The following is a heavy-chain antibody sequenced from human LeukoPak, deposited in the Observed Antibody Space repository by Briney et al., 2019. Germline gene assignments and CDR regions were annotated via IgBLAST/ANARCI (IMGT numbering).Heavy chain of an antibody. D-gene: IGHD2-2*01. CDR1: GFTFSSYW. V-gene: IGHV3-7*01. CDR2: IKEDGSEK. CDR3: ARDGVRVGYCSSTSCYSVYFDY. J-gene: IGHJ4*02. Sequence: GGSLRLSCTASGFTFSSYWMSWVRQAPGKGLEWVANIKEDGSEKYYVDSVKGRFTISRDNAKNSLYLQMNSLRAEDTAVYYCARDGVRVGYCSSTSCYSVYFDYWGQGTLVTVSS.